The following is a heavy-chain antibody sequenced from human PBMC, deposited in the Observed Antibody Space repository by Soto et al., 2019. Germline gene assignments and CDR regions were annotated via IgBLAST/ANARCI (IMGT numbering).Heavy chain of an antibody. Sequence: PGGSLRLSCAASGFTFSSYSMNWVRQAPGKGLEWVSSISSSSSYIYYADSVKGRFTISRDNAKNSLYLQMNSLRAEDTAVYYCARDYCSSTSCYQYYYYYGMDVWGQGTTVTVSS. CDR1: GFTFSSYS. CDR3: ARDYCSSTSCYQYYYYYGMDV. J-gene: IGHJ6*02. V-gene: IGHV3-21*01. D-gene: IGHD2-2*01. CDR2: ISSSSSYI.